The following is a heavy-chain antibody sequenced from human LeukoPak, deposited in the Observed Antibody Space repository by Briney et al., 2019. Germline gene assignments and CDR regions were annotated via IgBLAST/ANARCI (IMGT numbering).Heavy chain of an antibody. D-gene: IGHD6-13*01. V-gene: IGHV3-23*01. J-gene: IGHJ6*02. CDR1: GFTFSSYA. Sequence: GGSLRLSCAASGFTFSSYAMSWVRQAPGKGLEWGSAISGSGGSTYYADSVKGRFTTSRDNSKNTLYLQMNSLRAEDTAVYYCAKDWRAAAVGYGMDVWGQGTTVTVSS. CDR3: AKDWRAAAVGYGMDV. CDR2: ISGSGGST.